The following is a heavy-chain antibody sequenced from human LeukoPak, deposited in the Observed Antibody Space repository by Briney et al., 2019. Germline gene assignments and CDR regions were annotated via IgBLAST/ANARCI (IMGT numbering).Heavy chain of an antibody. D-gene: IGHD1-26*01. CDR3: ARDRWELLPSYYYYYMDV. CDR2: ISAYNGNT. J-gene: IGHJ6*03. Sequence: ASVKVSCKASGYTFTSYGISWVRQAPGQGLEWMGWISAYNGNTNYAQKLQGRVTMTTDTSTSTAYVELRSLRSDDTAVYYCARDRWELLPSYYYYYMDVWGKGTTVTVSS. V-gene: IGHV1-18*01. CDR1: GYTFTSYG.